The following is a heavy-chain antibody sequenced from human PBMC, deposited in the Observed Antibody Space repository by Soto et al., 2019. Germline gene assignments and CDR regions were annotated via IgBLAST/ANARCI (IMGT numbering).Heavy chain of an antibody. CDR3: AKWGSGYDSSGYYPIDY. J-gene: IGHJ4*02. V-gene: IGHV3-23*04. CDR2: ISGSGGST. Sequence: VQLVESGGGVVQPGRSLRLSCAASGFTFSSYGMHWVRQAPGKGLEWVSAISGSGGSTYYADSVKGRFTISRDNSKNTLYLQMNSLRAEDTAVYYCAKWGSGYDSSGYYPIDYWGQGTLVTVSS. D-gene: IGHD3-22*01. CDR1: GFTFSSYG.